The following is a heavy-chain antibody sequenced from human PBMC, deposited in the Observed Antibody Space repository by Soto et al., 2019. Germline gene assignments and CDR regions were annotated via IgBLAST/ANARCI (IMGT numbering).Heavy chain of an antibody. J-gene: IGHJ4*02. CDR3: ARNLAAGDY. CDR1: GYTFTNSY. D-gene: IGHD6-13*01. CDR2: LNPNGGST. V-gene: IGHV1-46*01. Sequence: QVQLVQSGAEVKKPGASVKVSCKASGYTFTNSYIHWVRQAPGQGLEWMALLNPNGGSTNYAQNFQGRVPVTRDTSTSTVYMELTSLTSGDRAVYYCARNLAAGDYWGQGTLVTVSS.